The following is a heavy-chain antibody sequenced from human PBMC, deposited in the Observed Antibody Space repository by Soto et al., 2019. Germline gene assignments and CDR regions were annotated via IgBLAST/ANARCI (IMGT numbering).Heavy chain of an antibody. J-gene: IGHJ3*02. Sequence: QAQLVESGGGVVQPGRSLRLSCAASGFTFNNYAMHWVRQAPGKGLERVAVISHDGSIEYYPDSVKGRFTISRDNSKNTLYLEMHSLRAEDTAVYYCARDSRSSCQGAFDIWGQGTMVIVSS. CDR3: ARDSRSSCQGAFDI. V-gene: IGHV3-30*03. CDR1: GFTFNNYA. D-gene: IGHD3-16*01. CDR2: ISHDGSIE.